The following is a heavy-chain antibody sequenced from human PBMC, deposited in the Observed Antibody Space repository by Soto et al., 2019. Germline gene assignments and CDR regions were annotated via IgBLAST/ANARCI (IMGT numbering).Heavy chain of an antibody. D-gene: IGHD2-15*01. Sequence: SETLSLTCAVYGGSFSGYYWSWIRQPPGKGLEWIGEINHSGSTNYNPSLKSRVTISVDTSKNQFSLKLSSVTAADTAAYYCARARSGGSWTMQYYYGMDVWGQGTTVTVSS. CDR3: ARARSGGSWTMQYYYGMDV. CDR2: INHSGST. J-gene: IGHJ6*02. CDR1: GGSFSGYY. V-gene: IGHV4-34*01.